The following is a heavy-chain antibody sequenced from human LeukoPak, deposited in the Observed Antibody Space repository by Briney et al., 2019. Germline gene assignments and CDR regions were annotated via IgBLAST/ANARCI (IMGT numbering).Heavy chain of an antibody. D-gene: IGHD3-10*01. CDR1: GGSISSYY. CDR2: IYYSGST. Sequence: SETLSLTCTASGGSISSYYWSWIRQPPGKGLEWIGYIYYSGSTNYNPSLKSRVTISVDTSKNQFSLKLSSVTAADTAVYYCARDRTYYYGSGKEGDWFDPWGQGTLVTVSS. V-gene: IGHV4-59*01. CDR3: ARDRTYYYGSGKEGDWFDP. J-gene: IGHJ5*02.